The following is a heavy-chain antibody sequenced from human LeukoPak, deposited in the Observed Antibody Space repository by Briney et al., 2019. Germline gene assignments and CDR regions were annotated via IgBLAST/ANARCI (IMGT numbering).Heavy chain of an antibody. V-gene: IGHV3-48*03. Sequence: PGGSLRLSCAASGFTSSTYEMNWVRQAPGKGLEWISYISSSGSSIYYADSVKGRFTISRDNAENSLYLQMNSLRAEDTALYYCVRMYYFGLGSIGEAFDIWGQGTMVTVSS. CDR3: VRMYYFGLGSIGEAFDI. J-gene: IGHJ3*02. CDR2: ISSSGSSI. CDR1: GFTSSTYE. D-gene: IGHD3-10*01.